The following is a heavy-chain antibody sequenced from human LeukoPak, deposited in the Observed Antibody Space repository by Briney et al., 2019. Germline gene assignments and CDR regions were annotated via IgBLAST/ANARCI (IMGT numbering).Heavy chain of an antibody. V-gene: IGHV4-34*01. J-gene: IGHJ6*02. Sequence: SGTLSLTCAVYGGSFSGYYWSWIRQPPGKGLEWIGEINHSGSTNYNPSLKSRVTISVDTSKNQFSLKLSSVTAADTAVYYCARGPYCSSTSCYFTHYYYGMDVWGQGTTVTVSS. D-gene: IGHD2-2*01. CDR2: INHSGST. CDR3: ARGPYCSSTSCYFTHYYYGMDV. CDR1: GGSFSGYY.